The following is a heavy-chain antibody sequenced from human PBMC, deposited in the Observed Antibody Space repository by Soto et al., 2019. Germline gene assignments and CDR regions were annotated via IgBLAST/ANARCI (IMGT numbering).Heavy chain of an antibody. CDR2: ISYDGSNK. J-gene: IGHJ6*02. V-gene: IGHV3-30-3*01. Sequence: AGSLRLFCAASGFTFSSYAMHWVRQAPGKGLEWVAVISYDGSNKYYADSVKGRFTISRDNSKNTLYLQMNSLRAEDTAVYYCARDQTGTTMYYYYGMDVWGQGTTVTVS. D-gene: IGHD1-7*01. CDR3: ARDQTGTTMYYYYGMDV. CDR1: GFTFSSYA.